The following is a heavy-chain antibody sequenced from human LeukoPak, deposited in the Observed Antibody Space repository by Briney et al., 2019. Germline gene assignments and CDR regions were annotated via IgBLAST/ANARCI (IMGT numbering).Heavy chain of an antibody. V-gene: IGHV4-30-4*01. CDR2: IYYSGST. J-gene: IGHJ4*02. CDR1: GGSISSGDYY. D-gene: IGHD6-13*01. CDR3: AREPMYSSSWYREY. Sequence: SSETLSLTCTVSGGSISSGDYYWSWIRQPPGKGLEWIGYIYYSGSTYYNPSLKSRVTISVDTSKNQFSLKLSSVTAADTAVYYCAREPMYSSSWYREYWGQGTLVTVSS.